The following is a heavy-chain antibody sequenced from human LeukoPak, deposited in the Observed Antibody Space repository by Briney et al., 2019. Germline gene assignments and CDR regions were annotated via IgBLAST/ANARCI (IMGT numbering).Heavy chain of an antibody. CDR2: INHSGST. CDR3: ARTLDSRRYIVRRPYSMDV. Sequence: SETLSLTCAVYGGSFSGYYWNWIRQPPGKGLEWIGEINHSGSTTYNRSLKSRVTISLDTSKNQFSLKLSSVTAADTAVYYCARTLDSRRYIVRRPYSMDVWGQGTTVTVSS. CDR1: GGSFSGYY. J-gene: IGHJ6*02. V-gene: IGHV4-34*01. D-gene: IGHD3-22*01.